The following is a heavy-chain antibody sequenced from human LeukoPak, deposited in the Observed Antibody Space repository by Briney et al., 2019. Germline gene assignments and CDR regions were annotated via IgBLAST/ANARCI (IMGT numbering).Heavy chain of an antibody. CDR1: GFTFSSYT. D-gene: IGHD6-19*01. CDR2: ISSSSSYI. Sequence: PGGSLRLSCAASGFTFSSYTMNWVRQAPGKGLEWVSLISSSSSYIFYADSVKGRFTISRDNAKKSLYLQMNSLRAEDTAVYYCALRYSSRYYFDFWGQGTLLTVSS. V-gene: IGHV3-21*01. J-gene: IGHJ4*02. CDR3: ALRYSSRYYFDF.